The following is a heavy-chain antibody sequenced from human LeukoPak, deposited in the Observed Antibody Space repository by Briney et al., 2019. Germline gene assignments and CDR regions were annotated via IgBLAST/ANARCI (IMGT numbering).Heavy chain of an antibody. CDR3: AKDLGAGGGSVFDS. CDR1: GFTFGHNA. Sequence: GGSLRLSCVASGFTFGHNAMAWVRQAPGKRLEWVSALSGSGGDTFYADSVKGRFTISRDNSKNTLYLQLSSLRPDDTAVYYCAKDLGAGGGSVFDSWGQGTLVTVSS. J-gene: IGHJ4*02. CDR2: LSGSGGDT. D-gene: IGHD3-10*01. V-gene: IGHV3-23*01.